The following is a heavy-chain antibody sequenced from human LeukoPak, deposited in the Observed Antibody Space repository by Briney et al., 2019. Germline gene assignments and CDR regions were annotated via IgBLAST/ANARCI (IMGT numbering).Heavy chain of an antibody. CDR3: AREGSRSSYGYYYYMDV. V-gene: IGHV4-59*12. D-gene: IGHD5-18*01. CDR1: GGSISSYY. Sequence: SETLSLTCTVSGGSISSYYWSWIRQPPGKGLEWIGYIYYSGSTYYNPSLKSRVTISVDTSKNQFSLKLSSVTAADTAVYYCAREGSRSSYGYYYYMDVWGKGTTVTVSS. J-gene: IGHJ6*03. CDR2: IYYSGST.